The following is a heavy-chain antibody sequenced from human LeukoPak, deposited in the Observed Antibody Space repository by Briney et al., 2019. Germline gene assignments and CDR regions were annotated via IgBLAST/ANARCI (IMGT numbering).Heavy chain of an antibody. V-gene: IGHV3-48*03. J-gene: IGHJ4*02. CDR1: GFTFSNYE. CDR3: ARKWLVIDY. Sequence: GGSLRLSCAASGFTFSNYEMNWVRQAPGKGLEWVSYISSSGSNIYYADSVEGRFTISRDNAKNSLYLQMNSLRAEDTAVYYCARKWLVIDYWGQGTLVTVSS. CDR2: ISSSGSNI. D-gene: IGHD6-19*01.